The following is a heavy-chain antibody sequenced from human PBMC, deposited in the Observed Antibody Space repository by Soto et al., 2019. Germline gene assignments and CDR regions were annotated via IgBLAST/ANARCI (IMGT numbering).Heavy chain of an antibody. Sequence: QVQLVGSGGGVVQPGRSLRLSCAASGFTFSSYGMHWVRQAPGKRLEWVAVIWYDGSNKYYADSVKGRFTISRDNSKNTLYLQMNSLRAEDTAVYYCAREEDSSSWYYFDYWGQGTLVTVSS. CDR3: AREEDSSSWYYFDY. D-gene: IGHD6-13*01. CDR1: GFTFSSYG. J-gene: IGHJ4*02. CDR2: IWYDGSNK. V-gene: IGHV3-33*01.